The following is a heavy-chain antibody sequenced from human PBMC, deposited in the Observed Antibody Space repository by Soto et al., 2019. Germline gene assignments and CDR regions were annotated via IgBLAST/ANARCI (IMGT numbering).Heavy chain of an antibody. J-gene: IGHJ4*02. CDR3: TTENTGTRPTVALDF. CDR1: GYTFINYG. V-gene: IGHV1-18*04. CDR2: ISTFNGNT. D-gene: IGHD6-19*01. Sequence: QVQLVQSGGEVKKPGASVKVSCKTSGYTFINYGITWVRPAPGQGLEWRGWISTFNGNTNYAQKFQGRVTMTRDTSTTTAYMELRTLRSDDTAMYYCTTENTGTRPTVALDFWGQRTLVTVSS.